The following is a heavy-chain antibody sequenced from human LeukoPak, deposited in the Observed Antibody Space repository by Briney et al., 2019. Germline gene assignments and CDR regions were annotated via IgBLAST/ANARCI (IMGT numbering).Heavy chain of an antibody. J-gene: IGHJ4*02. V-gene: IGHV3-15*01. D-gene: IGHD2-2*01. CDR2: IKTKTDGGTT. Sequence: GGSLRLSCAASGFTFSNAWMSWVRQAPGKGLEWVGRIKTKTDGGTTDYGAPLKGRFTISRDDSKNTLYLQVNSLKTEDTAVYYCTSAPAATDFWGQGTLVTVSS. CDR1: GFTFSNAW. CDR3: TSAPAATDF.